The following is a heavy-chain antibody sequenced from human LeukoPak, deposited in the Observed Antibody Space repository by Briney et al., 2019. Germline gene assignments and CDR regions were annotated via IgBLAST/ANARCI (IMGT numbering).Heavy chain of an antibody. J-gene: IGHJ4*02. CDR1: GFTLSDYY. CDR3: ARAGYYYDSSGYFN. Sequence: GGSLRLSCAASGFTLSDYYMSWIRQAPGKGLEWVSYFGSSGGPIYYADSVKGRFTISRDNAKNSLYLQMNSLRAEDTAVYYCARAGYYYDSSGYFNWGQGTLVTVSS. CDR2: FGSSGGPI. V-gene: IGHV3-11*04. D-gene: IGHD3-22*01.